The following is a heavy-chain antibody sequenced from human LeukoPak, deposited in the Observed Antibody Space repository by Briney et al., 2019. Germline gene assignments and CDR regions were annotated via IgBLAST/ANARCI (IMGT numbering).Heavy chain of an antibody. CDR2: IYYSGST. CDR1: GGSISSYY. D-gene: IGHD4-17*01. V-gene: IGHV4-59*01. Sequence: SETLSLTCTVSGGSISSYYWSWIRQPPGKGLEWIGYIYYSGSTNYNPSLKSRVTISVDTSKNQFSLKLSSVTAADTAVYYCARDGTVNAFDIWGQGTMVTVSS. CDR3: ARDGTVNAFDI. J-gene: IGHJ3*02.